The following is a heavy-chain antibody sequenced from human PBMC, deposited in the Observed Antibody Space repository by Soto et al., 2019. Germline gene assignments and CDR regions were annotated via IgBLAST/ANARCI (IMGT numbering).Heavy chain of an antibody. CDR1: GFTFSSYA. V-gene: IGHV3-64*01. CDR3: ARGQTWAHFDY. Sequence: EVQLVESGRGLVQPGGSLRLSCAASGFTFSSYAMHWVRQAPGKGLEYVSAISPNGDSTYYANSVKGRFTISRDNSKSTLYLQMGSLRAEDLAVYYCARGQTWAHFDYWGQGTLVTVSS. D-gene: IGHD1-26*01. J-gene: IGHJ4*02. CDR2: ISPNGDST.